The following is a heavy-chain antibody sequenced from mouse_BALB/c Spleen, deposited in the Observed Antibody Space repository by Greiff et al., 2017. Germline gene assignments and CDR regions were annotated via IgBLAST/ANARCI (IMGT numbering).Heavy chain of an antibody. CDR1: GFTFSSYA. CDR2: ISSGGST. V-gene: IGHV5-6-5*01. J-gene: IGHJ2*01. Sequence: EVKVEESGGGLVKPGGSLKLSCAASGFTFSSYAMSWVRQTPEKRLEWVASISSGGSTYYPDSVKGRFTISRDNARNILYLQMSSLRSEDTAMYYCAREGYGSHYFDYWGQGTTLTVSS. CDR3: AREGYGSHYFDY. D-gene: IGHD1-1*01.